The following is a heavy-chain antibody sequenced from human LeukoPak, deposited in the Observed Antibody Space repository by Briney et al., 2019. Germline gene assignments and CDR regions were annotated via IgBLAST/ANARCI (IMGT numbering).Heavy chain of an antibody. Sequence: SETLSLTCTVSGYSISSGYYWGWIRQPPGKGLEWIGSIYHSGSTYYNPSLKSRVTISVDTSKNQFSLKLSSVTAADTAVYYCARRPHTIVVVPAAMGGWFDPWGQGTLVTVSS. V-gene: IGHV4-38-2*02. CDR3: ARRPHTIVVVPAAMGGWFDP. CDR2: IYHSGST. D-gene: IGHD2-2*01. CDR1: GYSISSGYY. J-gene: IGHJ5*02.